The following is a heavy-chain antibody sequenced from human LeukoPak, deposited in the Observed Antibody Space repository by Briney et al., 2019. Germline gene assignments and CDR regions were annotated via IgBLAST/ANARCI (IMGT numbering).Heavy chain of an antibody. Sequence: GGSLRLSCAASGFTFSSYEMNWVRQAPGRGLEWVSYISSSGSTIYYADSVKGRFTISRDNAKNSLCLQMNSLRAEDTAVYYCARENCGGDCYYDYWGQGTLVTVSS. CDR2: ISSSGSTI. CDR3: ARENCGGDCYYDY. V-gene: IGHV3-48*03. D-gene: IGHD2-21*02. CDR1: GFTFSSYE. J-gene: IGHJ4*02.